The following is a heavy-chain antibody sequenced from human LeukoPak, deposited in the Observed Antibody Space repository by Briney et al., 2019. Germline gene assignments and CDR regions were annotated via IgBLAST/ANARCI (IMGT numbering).Heavy chain of an antibody. CDR1: GFTFSSYE. CDR3: AKSYYGDYLNDAFDI. V-gene: IGHV3-23*01. D-gene: IGHD4-17*01. Sequence: PGGSLRLSCAASGFTFSSYEMNWVRQAPGKGLEWVSAISGSGGSTYYADSVKGRFTISRDNSKNTLYLQMNSLRAEDTAVYYCAKSYYGDYLNDAFDIWGQGTMVTVSS. J-gene: IGHJ3*02. CDR2: ISGSGGST.